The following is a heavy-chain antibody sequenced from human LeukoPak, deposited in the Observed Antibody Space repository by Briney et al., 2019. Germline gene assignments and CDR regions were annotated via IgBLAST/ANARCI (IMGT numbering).Heavy chain of an antibody. CDR2: MNPNSGNT. CDR1: GYTFTSYD. CDR3: ARGPSSSGWYPLPPRFDP. J-gene: IGHJ5*02. Sequence: ASVKVSCKASGYTFTSYDINWVRQATGQGLEWMGWMNPNSGNTGYAQKFQGRVTMTRNTSISTAYMELRSLRSEDTAVYYCARGPSSSGWYPLPPRFDPWGQGTLVTVSS. V-gene: IGHV1-8*01. D-gene: IGHD6-19*01.